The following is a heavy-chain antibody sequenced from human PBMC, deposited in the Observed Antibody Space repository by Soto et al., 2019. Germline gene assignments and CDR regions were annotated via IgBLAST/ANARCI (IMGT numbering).Heavy chain of an antibody. CDR1: GFTFSAFA. CDR3: AKGVVREPAYFDY. J-gene: IGHJ4*02. Sequence: PVGSLRLSCTVSGFTFSAFAMYWVRQAPGKGLEWVALISYDGTNEDYAESVRGRFTISRDNSKNTLYLDTNSLSAEDSAVYFCAKGVVREPAYFDYWGQGTLVTVSS. D-gene: IGHD3-10*01. CDR2: ISYDGTNE. V-gene: IGHV3-30*18.